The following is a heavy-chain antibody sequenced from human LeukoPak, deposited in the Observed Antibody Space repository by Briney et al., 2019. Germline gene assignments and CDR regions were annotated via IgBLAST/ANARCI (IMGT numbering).Heavy chain of an antibody. CDR2: ISSSSSYI. CDR1: GFTLSSYA. J-gene: IGHJ4*02. D-gene: IGHD1-26*01. CDR3: AGGRSYAPAY. V-gene: IGHV3-21*01. Sequence: GGSLRLSCAASGFTLSSYAMSWVRQAPGKGLEWVSSISSSSSYIYYADSVKGRFTISRDNAKNSLYLQMNSLRAEDTAVYYCAGGRSYAPAYWGQGTLVTVSS.